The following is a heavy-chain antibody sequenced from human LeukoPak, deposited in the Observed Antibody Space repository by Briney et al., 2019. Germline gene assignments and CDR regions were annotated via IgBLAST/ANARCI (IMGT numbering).Heavy chain of an antibody. V-gene: IGHV3-23*01. CDR2: ISGSGGST. J-gene: IGHJ4*02. Sequence: GGSLRLSCAASGFTVSSNYMSWVRQAPGKGLEWVSGISGSGGSTYYADSVKGRFTISRDNSKNTLYVQMNSLGAEDTAVYYCAKWKYSSSGLEDYWGQGTLVTVSS. CDR1: GFTVSSNY. D-gene: IGHD6-6*01. CDR3: AKWKYSSSGLEDY.